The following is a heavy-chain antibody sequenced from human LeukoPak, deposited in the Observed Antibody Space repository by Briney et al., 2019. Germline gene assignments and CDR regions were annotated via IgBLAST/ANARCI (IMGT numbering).Heavy chain of an antibody. J-gene: IGHJ4*02. CDR2: IIPIFGTA. CDR1: GGTFSSYA. CDR3: ARDTTYYYDSSGYDANDY. D-gene: IGHD3-22*01. V-gene: IGHV1-69*13. Sequence: ASVRVSCKASGGTFSSYAISWVRQAPGQGLEWMGGIIPIFGTANYAQKFQGRVTITADESTSTAYMELSSLRSEDTAVYYCARDTTYYYDSSGYDANDYWGQGTLVTVSS.